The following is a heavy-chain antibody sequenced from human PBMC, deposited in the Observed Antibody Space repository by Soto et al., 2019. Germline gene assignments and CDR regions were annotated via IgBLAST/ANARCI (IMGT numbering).Heavy chain of an antibody. V-gene: IGHV3-23*01. Sequence: EVQLLESGGGLVQPGGSLRISCAASGFTFSNYVMTWVRQAPGRGLEWVSGISASGGSTYYADSEKGRFTISRDNSNGMLFLQMHGLGAEDTALYYCAKASYGSGSYRVDYWGQGTLVTVSS. CDR2: ISASGGST. D-gene: IGHD3-10*01. CDR1: GFTFSNYV. J-gene: IGHJ4*02. CDR3: AKASYGSGSYRVDY.